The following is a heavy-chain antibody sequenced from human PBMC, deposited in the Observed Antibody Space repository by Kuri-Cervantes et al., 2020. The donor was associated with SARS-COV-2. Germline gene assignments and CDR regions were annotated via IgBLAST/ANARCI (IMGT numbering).Heavy chain of an antibody. CDR2: INHSGST. CDR3: ARGRYCSSTSCYPYYYYYYYMDV. CDR1: GGSSSGYH. J-gene: IGHJ6*03. Sequence: SETLSLTCAVFGGSSSGYHWGWIRQPPGKGLEWIGEINHSGSTNYNPSLKSRVTISVDTSMNQFSLKLSPVTAADTAVYYCARGRYCSSTSCYPYYYYYYYMDVWGKGTTVTVSS. V-gene: IGHV4-34*01. D-gene: IGHD2-2*01.